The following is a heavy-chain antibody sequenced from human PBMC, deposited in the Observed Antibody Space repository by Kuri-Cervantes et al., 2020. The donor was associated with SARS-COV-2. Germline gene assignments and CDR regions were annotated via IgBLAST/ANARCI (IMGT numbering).Heavy chain of an antibody. CDR1: GGSISSYY. D-gene: IGHD3-16*02. V-gene: IGHV4-34*01. J-gene: IGHJ4*02. Sequence: GSLRLSCSVSGGSISSYYWSWIRQPPGKGLEWIGEINHSGSTNYNPSLKSRVTISVDTSKNQFSLKLSSVTAAETAVYYCARAAFGGVIDLGGQGTLVTVSS. CDR3: ARAAFGGVIDL. CDR2: INHSGST.